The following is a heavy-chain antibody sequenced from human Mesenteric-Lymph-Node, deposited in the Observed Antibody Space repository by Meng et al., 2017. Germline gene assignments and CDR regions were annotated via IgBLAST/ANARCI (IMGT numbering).Heavy chain of an antibody. CDR3: ARLPVPFTHPHTGYWYFDL. CDR2: IYYTGSA. Sequence: SETLSLTCIVSGGSIYSYYWSWIRQSPGKGLEWIGYIYYTGSADYSPSLKSRVTFSLDTSKNHFSLDLNSVTAADTAVYYCARLPVPFTHPHTGYWYFDLWGRGTLVTVSS. CDR1: GGSIYSYY. J-gene: IGHJ2*01. D-gene: IGHD1-1*01. V-gene: IGHV4-59*01.